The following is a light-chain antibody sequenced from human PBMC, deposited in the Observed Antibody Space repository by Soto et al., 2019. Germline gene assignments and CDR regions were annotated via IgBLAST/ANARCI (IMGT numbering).Light chain of an antibody. J-gene: IGLJ1*01. Sequence: QPVLTQPLSVSGSPGQSVTISCTGTSRDVGGYNFVSWYQQYPGKVPSLLIYDVNQRPPGVPGRFSGSKSGNTASLTISGLQAEEEADCYCCSYAGDPYVFGTGTKLTVL. CDR3: CSYAGDPYV. V-gene: IGLV2-11*01. CDR2: DVN. CDR1: SRDVGGYNF.